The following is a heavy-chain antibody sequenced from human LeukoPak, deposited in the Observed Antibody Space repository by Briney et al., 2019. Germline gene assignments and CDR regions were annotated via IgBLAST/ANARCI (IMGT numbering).Heavy chain of an antibody. CDR2: IIPILDIT. Sequence: GASVKVSRKASGYTFTSYDINWVRQAPGQGLEWLGRIIPILDITSYAQKFQDRVTIIADKSTSTAYMELSSLRSEDTAVYYCARGFDYYDSSGYHPPDVWGQGTMVTVSS. J-gene: IGHJ3*01. V-gene: IGHV1-69*04. CDR1: GYTFTSYD. D-gene: IGHD3-22*01. CDR3: ARGFDYYDSSGYHPPDV.